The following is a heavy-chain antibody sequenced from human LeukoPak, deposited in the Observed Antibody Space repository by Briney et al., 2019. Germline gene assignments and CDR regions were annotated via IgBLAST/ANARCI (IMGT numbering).Heavy chain of an antibody. CDR2: INHSGST. CDR1: GGSISSYY. D-gene: IGHD3-16*01. CDR3: ARHYVFVLGGSSFDH. V-gene: IGHV4-59*08. Sequence: ASETLSLTCTVSGGSISSYYWSWIRQPPGKGLEWIGEINHSGSTNYNPSLKSRVTISVDTSKNQFSLKLRSVTAADTAVYYCARHYVFVLGGSSFDHWGQGTLVTVSP. J-gene: IGHJ4*02.